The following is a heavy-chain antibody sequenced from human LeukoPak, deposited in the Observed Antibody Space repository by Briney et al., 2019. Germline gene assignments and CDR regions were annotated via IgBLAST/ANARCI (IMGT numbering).Heavy chain of an antibody. J-gene: IGHJ4*02. V-gene: IGHV1-2*02. CDR3: ARAGYHGSGSYLGY. CDR2: INPNSGGT. CDR1: GYTFTGYY. Sequence: ASVKVSCKASGYTFTGYYMHWVRQAPGQGLEWMGWINPNSGGTNYAQKFQGRVTMTRDTSISTAYMELSSLRSEDTAVYFCARAGYHGSGSYLGYWGQGTLVTVSS. D-gene: IGHD3-10*01.